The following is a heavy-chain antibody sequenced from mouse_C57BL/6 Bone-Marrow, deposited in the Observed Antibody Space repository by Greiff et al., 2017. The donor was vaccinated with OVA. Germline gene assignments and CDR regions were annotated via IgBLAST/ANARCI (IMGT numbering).Heavy chain of an antibody. V-gene: IGHV1-19*01. Sequence: VQLKQSGPVLVKPGASVKMSCKASGYTFTDYYMNWVKQSHGKSLEWIGVINPYNGGTSYNQKFKGKATLTVDKSSSTAYMELNSLTSEDSAVYFCAREGYYGSRMDYWGQGTSVTVSS. D-gene: IGHD1-1*01. J-gene: IGHJ4*01. CDR2: INPYNGGT. CDR1: GYTFTDYY. CDR3: AREGYYGSRMDY.